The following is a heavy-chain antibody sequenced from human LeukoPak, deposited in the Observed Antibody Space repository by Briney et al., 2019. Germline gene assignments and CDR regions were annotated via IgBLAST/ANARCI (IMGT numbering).Heavy chain of an antibody. CDR3: ARRGTLYWYFDL. CDR2: INHSGTT. J-gene: IGHJ2*01. CDR1: GGSFSAYY. V-gene: IGHV4-34*01. D-gene: IGHD3-16*01. Sequence: SETLSLTCAVYGGSFSAYYWSWIRQPPGKGLEWIGEINHSGTTNYNPSLESRVTMSVDTSKNRFSLKLSSVTAADTAVYYCARRGTLYWYFDLWGRGTLVTVSS.